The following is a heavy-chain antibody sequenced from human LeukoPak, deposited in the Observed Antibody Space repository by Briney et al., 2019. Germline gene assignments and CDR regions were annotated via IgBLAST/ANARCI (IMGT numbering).Heavy chain of an antibody. D-gene: IGHD2-21*02. CDR1: GGSISSSSYY. CDR3: ARGVGTEAYFDY. Sequence: ASETLSLTCTVSGGSISSSSYYWGWIRQPPGKGLEWIGTIYYSGNTYYNPSLKSRVTISVDTSKNQFSLKLSSVTAADTAVYYCARGVGTEAYFDYWGQGTLVTVSS. V-gene: IGHV4-39*07. CDR2: IYYSGNT. J-gene: IGHJ4*02.